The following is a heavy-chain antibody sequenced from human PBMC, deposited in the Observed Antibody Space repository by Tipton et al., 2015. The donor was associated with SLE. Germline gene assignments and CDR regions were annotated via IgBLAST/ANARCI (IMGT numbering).Heavy chain of an antibody. V-gene: IGHV4-34*01. CDR2: INHSGST. CDR3: AGYSSSPVLDY. D-gene: IGHD6-6*01. Sequence: TLSLTCAVYGGSFSGYYWSWIRQPPGKGPEWIGEINHSGSTNYNPSLKSRVTISVDTSKNQFSLKLSSVTAADTAVYYCAGYSSSPVLDYWGQGTLVTVSS. CDR1: GGSFSGYY. J-gene: IGHJ4*02.